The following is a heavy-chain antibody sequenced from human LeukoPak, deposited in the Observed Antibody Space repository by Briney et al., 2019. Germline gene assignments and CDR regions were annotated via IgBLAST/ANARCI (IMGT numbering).Heavy chain of an antibody. CDR2: IHYSGNT. CDR1: GGSFSGYY. D-gene: IGHD3-3*01. V-gene: IGHV4-59*01. CDR3: ARGGVVTIFGVVIMDEAFDI. J-gene: IGHJ3*02. Sequence: SETLSLTCAVYGGSFSGYYWSWIRQPPGKGLEWIGYIHYSGNTNYSPSLKSRVTISVDTSKNQFSLKLRSVTAADTAVYYCARGGVVTIFGVVIMDEAFDIWAKGQWSPSLQ.